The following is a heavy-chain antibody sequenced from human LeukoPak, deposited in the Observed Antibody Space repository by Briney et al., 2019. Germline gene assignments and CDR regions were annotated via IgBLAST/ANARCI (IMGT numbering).Heavy chain of an antibody. D-gene: IGHD4-17*01. V-gene: IGHV4-59*01. Sequence: SETLSLTCTVSGGSISSYYWSWIRQPPGKGLEWIGYIYYSGSTNYNPSLESRVTISVDTSKNQFSLKLSSVTAADTAVYYCASAVYGDYVDYWGQGTLVTVSS. CDR2: IYYSGST. J-gene: IGHJ4*02. CDR3: ASAVYGDYVDY. CDR1: GGSISSYY.